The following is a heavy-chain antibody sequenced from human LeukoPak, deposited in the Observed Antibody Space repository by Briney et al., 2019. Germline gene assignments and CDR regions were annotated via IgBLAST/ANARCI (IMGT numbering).Heavy chain of an antibody. CDR3: ARRQDYYGSGSYYNY. CDR1: GYSFTSYW. J-gene: IGHJ4*02. CDR2: IYPGDSDT. D-gene: IGHD3-10*01. V-gene: IGHV5-51*01. Sequence: GESLKISCKGSGYSFTSYWIGWVRQLPGKGLEWMGIIYPGDSDTRYSPSFQGQVTISADKSISTAYLQWSSLKASDTAMYYCARRQDYYGSGSYYNYWGQGTLVTVSS.